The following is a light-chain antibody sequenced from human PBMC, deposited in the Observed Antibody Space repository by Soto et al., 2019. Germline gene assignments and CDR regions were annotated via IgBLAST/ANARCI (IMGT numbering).Light chain of an antibody. CDR2: GAS. CDR3: HHSGNSHGT. V-gene: IGKV3-20*01. CDR1: QTISSRY. J-gene: IGKJ1*01. Sequence: EIVLAQSPGTLSLSPGERATLSCRASQTISSRYLTWYQQNSGQVPRLLIYGASSRATGVPDRFSGSGSGTDFTLTISRLEPEDVAVYYCHHSGNSHGTFGQGTNVEIK.